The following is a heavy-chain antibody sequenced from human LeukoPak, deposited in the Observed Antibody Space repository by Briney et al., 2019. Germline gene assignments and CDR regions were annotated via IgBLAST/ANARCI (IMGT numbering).Heavy chain of an antibody. D-gene: IGHD4-17*01. CDR3: AKDPYGDCFY. Sequence: QPGRSLRLSCAASGFTFSSYGMHWVRQAPGKGLEWVAVISYDGSNKYYADSVKGRFTISRDNSKNTLYLQMNSLRAEDTAVYYCAKDPYGDCFYWGQGTLVTVSS. CDR1: GFTFSSYG. V-gene: IGHV3-30*18. J-gene: IGHJ4*02. CDR2: ISYDGSNK.